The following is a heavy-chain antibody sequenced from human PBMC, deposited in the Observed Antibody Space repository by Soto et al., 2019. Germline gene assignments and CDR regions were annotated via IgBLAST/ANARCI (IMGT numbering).Heavy chain of an antibody. CDR3: AKCMQAYWNYDAHHI. CDR1: GFTFSSYS. V-gene: IGHV3-23*01. CDR2: ITGSAGTT. D-gene: IGHD2-8*01. Sequence: GGSLRLSCAASGFTFSSYSTTWVRQAPGKGLEWVAHITGSAGTTYYADSVKGRFTISRDTSRNTVYLQMNSLRAEDTALYYCAKCMQAYWNYDAHHIWGQGTMVTVSS. J-gene: IGHJ3*02.